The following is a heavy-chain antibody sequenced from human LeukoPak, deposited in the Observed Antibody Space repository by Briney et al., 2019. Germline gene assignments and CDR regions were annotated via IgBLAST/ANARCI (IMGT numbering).Heavy chain of an antibody. CDR1: GGSFSGYY. CDR3: ARGGYCSGGSCYHDAFDI. Sequence: PSETLSLTCAVYGGSFSGYYWSWIHQPPGKGLEWIGEINHSGSTNYNPSLKSRVTISVDTSKNQFSLKLSSVTAADTAVYYCARGGYCSGGSCYHDAFDIWGQGTMVTVSS. D-gene: IGHD2-15*01. V-gene: IGHV4-34*01. J-gene: IGHJ3*02. CDR2: INHSGST.